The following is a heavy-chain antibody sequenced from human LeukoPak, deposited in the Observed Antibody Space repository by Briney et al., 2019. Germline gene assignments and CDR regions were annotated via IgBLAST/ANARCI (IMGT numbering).Heavy chain of an antibody. CDR3: ASSSFGGSSIIDY. D-gene: IGHD6-6*01. Sequence: SETLSLTCTVSGGSISSYYWNWIRQPAGKGLEWIGRFYRSGSTNCNPSLKSRVTMSVDTSKNQFSLMLTSVTAADTAVYYCASSSFGGSSIIDYWGQGTLVTVSS. CDR1: GGSISSYY. J-gene: IGHJ4*02. V-gene: IGHV4-4*07. CDR2: FYRSGST.